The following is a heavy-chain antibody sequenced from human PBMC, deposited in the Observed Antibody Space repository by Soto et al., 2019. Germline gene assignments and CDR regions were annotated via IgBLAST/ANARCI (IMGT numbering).Heavy chain of an antibody. CDR3: ARENRDYYGMDV. CDR2: IYYSGST. V-gene: IGHV4-59*01. Sequence: TSETLSLTCTVSGGSISSYYWSWIRQPPGKGLEWIGYIYYSGSTNYNPSLKSRVTISVDTSKNQFSLKLSSVTAADTAVYYCARENRDYYGMDVWGQGTTVTVSS. CDR1: GGSISSYY. J-gene: IGHJ6*02.